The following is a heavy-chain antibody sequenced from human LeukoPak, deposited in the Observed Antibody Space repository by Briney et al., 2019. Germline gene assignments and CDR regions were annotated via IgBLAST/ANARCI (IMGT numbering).Heavy chain of an antibody. D-gene: IGHD3-9*01. CDR3: ARAVSFVGTRYFDWPIPSDWFDP. Sequence: NPSETLSLTCTVSGGSISSYYWSWIRQPAGKGLEWIGRIYTSGSTNYNPSLKSRVTISVDTSKNQFSLKLSSVTAADTAVYYCARAVSFVGTRYFDWPIPSDWFDPWGQGTLVTVSS. CDR1: GGSISSYY. J-gene: IGHJ5*02. V-gene: IGHV4-4*07. CDR2: IYTSGST.